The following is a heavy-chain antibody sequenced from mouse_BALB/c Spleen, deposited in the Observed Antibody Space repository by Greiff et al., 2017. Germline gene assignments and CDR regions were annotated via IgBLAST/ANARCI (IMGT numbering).Heavy chain of an antibody. V-gene: IGHV5-12-1*01. CDR2: ISSGGGST. Sequence: EVKVVESGGGLVKPGGSLKLSCAASGFAFSSYDMSWVRQTPEKRLEWVAYISSGGGSTYYPDTVKGRFTISRDNAKNTLYLQMSSLRSEDTAMYYCARGYDGYGYAMDYWGQGTSVTVSS. D-gene: IGHD2-3*01. CDR1: GFAFSSYD. CDR3: ARGYDGYGYAMDY. J-gene: IGHJ4*01.